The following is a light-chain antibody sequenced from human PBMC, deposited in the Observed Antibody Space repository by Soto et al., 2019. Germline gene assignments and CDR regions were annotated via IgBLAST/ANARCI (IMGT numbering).Light chain of an antibody. CDR3: QQYGSSLYGT. J-gene: IGKJ1*01. CDR1: QGVISSY. V-gene: IGKV3-20*01. CDR2: RAS. Sequence: ETLFTHPPATLSFSPGERATLSYGAAQGVISSYLACYQQKPGQAPMLLIDRASSRATGITDRFSGSGSGTAFTLTISSMEHEDFAVYYCQQYGSSLYGTFGQGTKVDIK.